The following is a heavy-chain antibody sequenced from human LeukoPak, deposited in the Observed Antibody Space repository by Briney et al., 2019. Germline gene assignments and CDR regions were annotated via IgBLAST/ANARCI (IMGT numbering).Heavy chain of an antibody. CDR1: GGSISSGGYY. D-gene: IGHD6-19*01. V-gene: IGHV4-31*03. J-gene: IGHJ4*02. CDR2: IYYSGNT. CDR3: ARQWLVSPLFDY. Sequence: SETLSLTCTVSGGSISSGGYYWSWIRQHPGKGLEWVGYIYYSGNTYYNPSLKSRVTISVGTSKNQLSLKLSSMTAADTAVYYCARQWLVSPLFDYWGQGTLVTVSS.